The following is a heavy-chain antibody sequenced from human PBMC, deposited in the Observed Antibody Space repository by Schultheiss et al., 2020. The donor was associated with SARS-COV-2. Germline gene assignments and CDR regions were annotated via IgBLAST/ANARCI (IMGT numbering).Heavy chain of an antibody. CDR1: GGSVSSGSYY. CDR3: ARTAAQIVVVMKAFDI. V-gene: IGHV4-31*03. D-gene: IGHD3-22*01. CDR2: IYYSGST. Sequence: SETLSLTCTVSGGSVSSGSYYWSWIRQHPGKGLEWIGYIYYSGSTYYNPSLKSRVTISVDTSKNQFSLKLSSVTAADTAVYYCARTAAQIVVVMKAFDIWGQGTMVTVS. J-gene: IGHJ3*02.